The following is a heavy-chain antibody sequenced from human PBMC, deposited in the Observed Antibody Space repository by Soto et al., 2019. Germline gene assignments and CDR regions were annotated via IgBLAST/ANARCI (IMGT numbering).Heavy chain of an antibody. D-gene: IGHD3-10*01. CDR3: ARGGGVITMVRLNWFDP. J-gene: IGHJ5*02. CDR1: GYTVTSYY. V-gene: IGHV1-46*01. Sequence: ASVKVSCKASGYTVTSYYMHWVRQAPGQGLEWMGIINPSGGSTSYAQKFQGRVTMTRDTSTSTVYMELSSLRSEDTAVYYCARGGGVITMVRLNWFDPWGKGTPVTVST. CDR2: INPSGGST.